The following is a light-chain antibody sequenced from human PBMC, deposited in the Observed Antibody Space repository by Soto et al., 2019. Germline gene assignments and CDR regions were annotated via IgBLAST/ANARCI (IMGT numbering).Light chain of an antibody. CDR2: DAS. V-gene: IGKV3-11*01. J-gene: IGKJ3*01. Sequence: EIVLTQSPATLSLSPGERATLSCRASQSVSSYLAWYQQKPGQAPRLLIYDASNRATGIPARFSGSGSGTDFTLTISSLEPEDFAVYYCQKRSNWPGTFGRGTKVDIK. CDR3: QKRSNWPGT. CDR1: QSVSSY.